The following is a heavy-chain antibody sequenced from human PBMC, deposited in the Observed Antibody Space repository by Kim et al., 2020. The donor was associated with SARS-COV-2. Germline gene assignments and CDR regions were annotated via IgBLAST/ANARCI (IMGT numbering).Heavy chain of an antibody. J-gene: IGHJ4*02. V-gene: IGHV4-39*07. Sequence: SETLSLTCSVSGVSISTNYHYWGWVRQSPGKGLEWIGSVYNSGTTYYNPSLKSRVTILGDTSKNQFSLNMKSVTAADTAVYYCACNVGSTPDYYFDYWDRGALVTVSS. CDR1: GVSISTNYHY. CDR3: ACNVGSTPDYYFDY. CDR2: VYNSGTT. D-gene: IGHD1-26*01.